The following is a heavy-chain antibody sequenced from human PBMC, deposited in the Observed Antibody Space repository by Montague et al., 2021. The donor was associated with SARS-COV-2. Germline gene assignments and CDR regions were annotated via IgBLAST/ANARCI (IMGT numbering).Heavy chain of an antibody. D-gene: IGHD6-19*01. V-gene: IGHV4-39*01. CDR1: GGSISSGTYY. CDR3: ERRAQWQLSWFFDL. J-gene: IGHJ2*01. Sequence: SETLSLTCTVSGGSISSGTYYWGWVRQPPGKGLECIGTINYSGTTYYNPSLKSRVTISVDTSKNQFSLKVTSVTAATTAVYYCERRAQWQLSWFFDLCGRGTLVTVSS. CDR2: INYSGTT.